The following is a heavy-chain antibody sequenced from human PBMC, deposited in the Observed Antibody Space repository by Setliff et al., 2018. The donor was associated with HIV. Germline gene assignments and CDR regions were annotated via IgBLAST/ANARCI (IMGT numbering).Heavy chain of an antibody. CDR1: GFTLSTYS. CDR3: ARVRETSGGYWGNFYYYMDV. V-gene: IGHV3-74*01. J-gene: IGHJ6*03. CDR2: INTDGSSI. Sequence: GGSLRLSCAASGFTLSTYSMHWVRQAPGKGLVWVSRINTDGSSISHADSVKGRFTISRDNAKNSLYLQMSSLRADDTAVYFCARVRETSGGYWGNFYYYMDVWGKGTTVTVSS. D-gene: IGHD2-21*02.